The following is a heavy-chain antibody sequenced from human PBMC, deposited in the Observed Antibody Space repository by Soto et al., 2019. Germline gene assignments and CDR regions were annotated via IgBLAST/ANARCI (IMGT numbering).Heavy chain of an antibody. CDR2: INHSGST. Sequence: SETLSLTCAVYGGSFSDYYWSWIRQPPGKGLEWIGEINHSGSTHYSPFVKSRVTISVDTSKNQFSLKLSSVTAADTAVYYCAGGKYDFWSGYYNPYGMDVWGQVTTATVSS. V-gene: IGHV4-34*01. J-gene: IGHJ6*02. CDR1: GGSFSDYY. CDR3: AGGKYDFWSGYYNPYGMDV. D-gene: IGHD3-3*01.